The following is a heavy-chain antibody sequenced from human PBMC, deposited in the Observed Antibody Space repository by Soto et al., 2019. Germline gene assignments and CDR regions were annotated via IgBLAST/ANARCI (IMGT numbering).Heavy chain of an antibody. D-gene: IGHD5-18*01. Sequence: SETLSLTCTVSVGSVSSGSYYWSWIRQPPGKGLEWIGYIYYSGSTNYNPSLKSRVTISVDTSKNQFSLKLSSVTAADTAVYYCARVTAMATYYFDYWGQGTLVTVSS. V-gene: IGHV4-61*01. CDR2: IYYSGST. CDR3: ARVTAMATYYFDY. J-gene: IGHJ4*02. CDR1: VGSVSSGSYY.